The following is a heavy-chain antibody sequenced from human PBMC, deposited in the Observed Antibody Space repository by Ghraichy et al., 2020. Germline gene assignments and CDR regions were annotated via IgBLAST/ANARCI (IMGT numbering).Heavy chain of an antibody. D-gene: IGHD2-2*01. CDR1: GFTFEDYA. J-gene: IGHJ3*02. CDR3: AKGVEARRVNALDS. Sequence: SLNISCVASGFTFEDYAMNWVRQVPGEGLEWVSGISWTSANMGYSGSVKGRFTISRDNAKNSLYLQMNSLRPEDTALYYCAKGVEARRVNALDSWGQGTMVTVSA. V-gene: IGHV3-9*01. CDR2: ISWTSANM.